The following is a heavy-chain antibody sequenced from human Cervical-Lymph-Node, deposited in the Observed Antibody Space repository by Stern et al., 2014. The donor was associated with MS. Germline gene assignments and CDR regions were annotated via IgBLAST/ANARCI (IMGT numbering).Heavy chain of an antibody. Sequence: QVQLVQSGPGLVKASETLSLTCTVSGGSITTYYWSWIRQPPGKGLEWIGYIYYSGTTNANPPLKSRFPISVDRSNTQFSLNLPSVTAADTAVYYCARHRGRMWYFDLWGRGTLVTVSS. CDR2: IYYSGTT. J-gene: IGHJ2*01. CDR3: ARHRGRMWYFDL. CDR1: GGSITTYY. D-gene: IGHD1-26*01. V-gene: IGHV4-59*08.